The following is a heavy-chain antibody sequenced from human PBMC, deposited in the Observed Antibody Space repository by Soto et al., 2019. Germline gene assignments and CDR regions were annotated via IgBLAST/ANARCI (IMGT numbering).Heavy chain of an antibody. Sequence: EVQLVESGGGLVKPGGSLRLSCAASGFTFSNAWMSWVRQAPGKGLEWVGRIKSKTDGGTTDYAAPVKGRFTISRDDSKNTLYLQMNSLKTEDTAVYYCTTDRERDIAVVGTPPFDYWGQGTLVTVSS. CDR1: GFTFSNAW. D-gene: IGHD6-19*01. V-gene: IGHV3-15*01. CDR2: IKSKTDGGTT. CDR3: TTDRERDIAVVGTPPFDY. J-gene: IGHJ4*02.